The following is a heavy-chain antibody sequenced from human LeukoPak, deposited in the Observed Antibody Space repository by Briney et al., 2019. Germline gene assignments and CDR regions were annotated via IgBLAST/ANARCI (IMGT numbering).Heavy chain of an antibody. CDR2: IYYSGST. CDR3: AREVIGVTYGGYFDY. D-gene: IGHD2/OR15-2a*01. V-gene: IGHV4-38-2*02. Sequence: SETLSLTCTVSGYSISSGYYWGWIRQPPGKGLEWIGSIYYSGSTYYNPSLKSRVTISVDTSKNQFSLKLSSVTAADTAVYYCAREVIGVTYGGYFDYWGQGTLVTVSS. J-gene: IGHJ4*02. CDR1: GYSISSGYY.